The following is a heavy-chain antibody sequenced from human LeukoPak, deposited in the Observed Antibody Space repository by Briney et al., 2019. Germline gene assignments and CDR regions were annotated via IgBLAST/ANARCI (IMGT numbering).Heavy chain of an antibody. J-gene: IGHJ4*02. V-gene: IGHV1-69*05. Sequence: SVEVSCKASGGTFSSYAISWVRQAPGQGLEWMGGIIPIFGTANYAQKFQGRVTITTDESTSTAYMELSSLRSEDTAVYYCARDSERWEPDYDSSGYYYWGQGTLVTVSS. D-gene: IGHD3-22*01. CDR2: IIPIFGTA. CDR1: GGTFSSYA. CDR3: ARDSERWEPDYDSSGYYY.